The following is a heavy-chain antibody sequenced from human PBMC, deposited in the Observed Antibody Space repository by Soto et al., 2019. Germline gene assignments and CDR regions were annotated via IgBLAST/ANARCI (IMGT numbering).Heavy chain of an antibody. CDR1: GGTFSPYP. CDR2: IIPFHGLT. D-gene: IGHD3-10*01. V-gene: IGHV1-69*04. J-gene: IGHJ4*02. Sequence: QVQLVQSGAEVKKPGSSVKVSCKASGGTFSPYPINWVRQAPGLGLEWMGRIIPFHGLTNYAQKFQARVTITSDKSTSTAYMELSGLRFEDKAMYYCTRDWEITVSTWSFGGFWGRGTLVTVSS. CDR3: TRDWEITVSTWSFGGF.